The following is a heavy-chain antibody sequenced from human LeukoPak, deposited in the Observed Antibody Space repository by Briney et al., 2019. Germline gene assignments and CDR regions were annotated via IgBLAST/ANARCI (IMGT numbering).Heavy chain of an antibody. J-gene: IGHJ4*02. V-gene: IGHV3-23*01. CDR3: AKRGTVSTSTPLYLDY. CDR2: ITVSDGRT. CDR1: GFIFSSYP. Sequence: GGSLRLSCAASGFIFSSYPMYWVRQAPEKGLEWVSLITVSDGRTYYADSVKGRFTISRDNAKNTLFLQMNSLRAEDTAVYYCAKRGTVSTSTPLYLDYWGQGTPVTVSS. D-gene: IGHD2-2*01.